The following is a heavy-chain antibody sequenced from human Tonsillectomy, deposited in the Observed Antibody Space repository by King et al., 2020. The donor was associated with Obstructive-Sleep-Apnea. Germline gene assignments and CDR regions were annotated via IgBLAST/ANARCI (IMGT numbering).Heavy chain of an antibody. D-gene: IGHD2-21*02. CDR2: INPNSGGT. CDR1: GYTFTGYY. CDR3: ARGVYCGGDCVKEGFDY. J-gene: IGHJ4*02. Sequence: VQLVESGAEVKKPGASVKVSCKASGYTFTGYYLHWVRQAPGQGLEWMGWINPNSGGTNYAQKFQGRVTMTRDTSISTAYMELSRLRSDDTAVYYCARGVYCGGDCVKEGFDYWGQGTLVTVSS. V-gene: IGHV1-2*02.